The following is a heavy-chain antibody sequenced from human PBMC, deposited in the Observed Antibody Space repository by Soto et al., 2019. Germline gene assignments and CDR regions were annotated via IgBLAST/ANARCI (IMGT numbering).Heavy chain of an antibody. Sequence: PWWSLRLSCAASGFTFSSYGMHWVRQAPGKGLEWVAVISYDGSNKYYADSVKGRFTIFRDNSKNTLYLQMNSLRAEDTAVYYCARDFGAARGMDYWGQGTLDTVT. D-gene: IGHD6-6*01. V-gene: IGHV3-30-3*01. CDR2: ISYDGSNK. CDR3: ARDFGAARGMDY. J-gene: IGHJ4*02. CDR1: GFTFSSYG.